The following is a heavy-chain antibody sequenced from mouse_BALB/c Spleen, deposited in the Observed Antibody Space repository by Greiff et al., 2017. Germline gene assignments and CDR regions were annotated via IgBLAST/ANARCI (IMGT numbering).Heavy chain of an antibody. D-gene: IGHD1-2*01. CDR3: TRWEITTATGAY. CDR2: INPSNGGT. J-gene: IGHJ3*01. V-gene: IGHV1S81*02. Sequence: QVQLQQSGAELVKPGASVKLSCKASGYTFTSYYMYWVKQRPGQGLEWIGEINPSNGGTNFNEKFKSKATLTVDKSSSTAYMQLSSLTSEDSAVYYCTRWEITTATGAYWGQGTLVTVSA. CDR1: GYTFTSYY.